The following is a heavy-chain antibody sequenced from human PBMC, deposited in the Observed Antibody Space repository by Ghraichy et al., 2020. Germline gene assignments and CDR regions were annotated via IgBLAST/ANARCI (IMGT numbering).Heavy chain of an antibody. J-gene: IGHJ6*02. CDR1: GFTFSSYG. CDR3: ARDREGYSSGWYGYYYYGMDV. D-gene: IGHD6-19*01. CDR2: IWYDGSNK. Sequence: GGSLRLSCAASGFTFSSYGMHWVRQAPGKGLEWVAVIWYDGSNKYYADSVKGRFTISRDNSKNTLYLQMNSLRAEDTAVYYCARDREGYSSGWYGYYYYGMDVWGQGTTVTVSS. V-gene: IGHV3-33*01.